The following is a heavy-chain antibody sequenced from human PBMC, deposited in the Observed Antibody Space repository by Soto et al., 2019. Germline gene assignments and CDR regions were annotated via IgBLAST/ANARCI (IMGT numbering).Heavy chain of an antibody. Sequence: SETLSLTCAVSGYSISSGYYWGWIRQPPGKGLEWIGTIYHGGSTFHNPSLKSRVTISVDTSKNQFSLRLRSVTAADTAVYYCAVGYCSTTTCSREYFQHWGQGTLVT. CDR3: AVGYCSTTTCSREYFQH. D-gene: IGHD2-2*01. CDR1: GYSISSGYY. J-gene: IGHJ1*01. CDR2: IYHGGST. V-gene: IGHV4-38-2*01.